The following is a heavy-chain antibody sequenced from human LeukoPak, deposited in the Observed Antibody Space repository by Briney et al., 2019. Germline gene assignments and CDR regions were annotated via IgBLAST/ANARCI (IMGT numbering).Heavy chain of an antibody. J-gene: IGHJ4*02. CDR1: GYTFTGYY. V-gene: IGHV1-18*04. Sequence: ASVKVSCKASGYTFTGYYMHWVRQAPGQGLEWMGWISAYNGKTNYAQNLQGRVTMTTDTSTRTAYMELRSLRSDDTAVYYCARWSDYYDSSGYQYYFDYWGQGTRVTVSS. D-gene: IGHD3-22*01. CDR2: ISAYNGKT. CDR3: ARWSDYYDSSGYQYYFDY.